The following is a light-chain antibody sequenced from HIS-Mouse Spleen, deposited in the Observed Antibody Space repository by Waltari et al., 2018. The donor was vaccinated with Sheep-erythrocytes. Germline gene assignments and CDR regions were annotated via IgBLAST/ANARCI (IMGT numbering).Light chain of an antibody. CDR1: QSLLHSNGYTY. CDR3: MQALQTPIFT. Sequence: DIVMTQSPLSLPVTPGEPASISFRSSQSLLHSNGYTYLDWYLQKPGQSPQLLIYLGSNRASGVPDRFSGSGSGTDFTLKISRVEAEDVGVYYCMQALQTPIFTFGPGTEVDIK. V-gene: IGKV2-28*01. CDR2: LGS. J-gene: IGKJ3*01.